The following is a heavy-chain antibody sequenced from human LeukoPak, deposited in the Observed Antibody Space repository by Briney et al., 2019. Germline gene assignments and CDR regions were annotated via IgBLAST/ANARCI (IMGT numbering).Heavy chain of an antibody. CDR2: ISYDGSNK. Sequence: GGSLRLSCAASGITFSSYAMHWVRQAPGKGLEWVAVISYDGSNKYYADSVKGRFTISRDNSRDTLYLHMSSLRVEDTAVYYCARAAFYYGSGTYIPDNYYYMDVWGKGTTVTVSS. CDR1: GITFSSYA. D-gene: IGHD3-10*01. CDR3: ARAAFYYGSGTYIPDNYYYMDV. J-gene: IGHJ6*03. V-gene: IGHV3-30*04.